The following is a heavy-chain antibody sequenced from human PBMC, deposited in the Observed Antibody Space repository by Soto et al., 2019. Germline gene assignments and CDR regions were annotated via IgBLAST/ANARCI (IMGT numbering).Heavy chain of an antibody. D-gene: IGHD2-21*02. Sequence: QLQLQESGPGLVKPSETLSLTCTVSGGSISSSSYYWGWIRQSPGKGLEWIGSIYYSGSTYYNPSLKSRVTISVDTSKNQFSLKLSSVTAADTAVYYCARTTYCGGDCYSGRGWFDPWGQGTLVTVSS. CDR2: IYYSGST. V-gene: IGHV4-39*01. CDR3: ARTTYCGGDCYSGRGWFDP. J-gene: IGHJ5*02. CDR1: GGSISSSSYY.